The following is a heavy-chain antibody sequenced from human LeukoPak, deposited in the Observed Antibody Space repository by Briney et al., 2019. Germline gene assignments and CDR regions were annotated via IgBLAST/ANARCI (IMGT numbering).Heavy chain of an antibody. CDR2: ISWNSGSI. CDR3: AKTARGYSYGFLGVNAFDI. V-gene: IGHV3-9*01. D-gene: IGHD5-18*01. Sequence: PGGSLRLSCAASGFTFDDYAMHWVRQAPGKGLEWVSGISWNSGSIGYADSVKGRFTISRDNAKNSLYLQMNSLRAEDTALYYCAKTARGYSYGFLGVNAFDIWGQGTMVTFSS. CDR1: GFTFDDYA. J-gene: IGHJ3*02.